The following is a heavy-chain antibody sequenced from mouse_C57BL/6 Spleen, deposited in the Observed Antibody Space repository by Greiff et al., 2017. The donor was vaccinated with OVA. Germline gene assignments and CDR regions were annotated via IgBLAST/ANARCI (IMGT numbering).Heavy chain of an antibody. CDR3: ARLYYYGSSRYFDV. Sequence: QVQLQQSGAELVKPGASVKLSCKASGYTFTSYWMQWVKQRPGQGLEWIGEIDPSDSYTNYNQKFKGKATLTVDTSSSTAYMQLSSLTSEDSAVYYCARLYYYGSSRYFDVWGTGTTVTVSS. V-gene: IGHV1-50*01. CDR1: GYTFTSYW. CDR2: IDPSDSYT. D-gene: IGHD1-1*01. J-gene: IGHJ1*03.